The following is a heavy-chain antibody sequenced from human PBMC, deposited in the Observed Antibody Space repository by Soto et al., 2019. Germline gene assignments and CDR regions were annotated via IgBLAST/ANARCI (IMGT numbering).Heavy chain of an antibody. D-gene: IGHD3-22*01. V-gene: IGHV4-30-4*01. CDR1: GGSISSGDYY. Sequence: QVQLQESGPGLVKPSQTLSLTCTVSGGSISSGDYYWSWIRQPPGKGLEWIGYIYYSGSTYYNPYLQRRVTISVDTTKNQFSLKLSSVTAADTAVYYCARDGTGYYDSSGTTAFDIWGQGTMVTVSS. J-gene: IGHJ3*02. CDR2: IYYSGST. CDR3: ARDGTGYYDSSGTTAFDI.